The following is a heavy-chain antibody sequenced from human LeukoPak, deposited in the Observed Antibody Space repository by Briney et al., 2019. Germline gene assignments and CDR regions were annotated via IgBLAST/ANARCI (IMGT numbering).Heavy chain of an antibody. Sequence: SQTLSLTCTVSGGSISSGSYYWSWIRQPAGKGLEWIGRIYTSGSTNYNPSLKSRVTISVDTSKNQFSLKLSSVTAADTAVYYCARNSCPSGSCYDNRGYFDYWGQGTLVTVSS. CDR2: IYTSGST. CDR1: GGSISSGSYY. V-gene: IGHV4-61*02. J-gene: IGHJ4*02. D-gene: IGHD2-15*01. CDR3: ARNSCPSGSCYDNRGYFDY.